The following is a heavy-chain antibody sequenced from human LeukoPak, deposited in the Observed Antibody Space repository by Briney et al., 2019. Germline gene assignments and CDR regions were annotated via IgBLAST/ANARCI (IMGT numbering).Heavy chain of an antibody. J-gene: IGHJ6*02. Sequence: PGGSLRLSCAASGFTFSYYYMSWSRQAPGKVLEWGSYISSSGSTRYYADSVKGRFTISRDNAKNSLYLQMNSLRAEDTAVYYCAREVDTAEYYYGMDVWGQGTTVTVSS. V-gene: IGHV3-11*01. CDR3: AREVDTAEYYYGMDV. CDR1: GFTFSYYY. CDR2: ISSSGSTR. D-gene: IGHD5-18*01.